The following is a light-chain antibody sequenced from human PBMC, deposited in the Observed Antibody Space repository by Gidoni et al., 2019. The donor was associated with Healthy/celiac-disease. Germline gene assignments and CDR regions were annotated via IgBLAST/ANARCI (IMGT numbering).Light chain of an antibody. J-gene: IGKJ2*01. Sequence: DIQMTQSPSSLSASVGDRVTITRRASQSISSYLNWYQQKPGKAPKLLIYAASSLQSGVPSRFSGSGSGTDFTLTISSLHPEDFATYYCQQSYSTPYTFGQXTKLEIK. CDR2: AAS. V-gene: IGKV1-39*01. CDR3: QQSYSTPYT. CDR1: QSISSY.